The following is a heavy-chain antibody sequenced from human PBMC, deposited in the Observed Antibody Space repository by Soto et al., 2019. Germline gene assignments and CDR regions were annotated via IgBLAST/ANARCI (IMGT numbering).Heavy chain of an antibody. Sequence: PSETLSLTCAVYGGSFSGYYWSWIRQPPGKGLEWIGEINHSGSINYNPSLKSRVTISVDTSKNQFSLKLSSVTAADTAVYYCAKDRYSSSPSGGFDPWGQGTLVTVSS. V-gene: IGHV4-34*01. D-gene: IGHD6-6*01. J-gene: IGHJ5*02. CDR2: INHSGSI. CDR1: GGSFSGYY. CDR3: AKDRYSSSPSGGFDP.